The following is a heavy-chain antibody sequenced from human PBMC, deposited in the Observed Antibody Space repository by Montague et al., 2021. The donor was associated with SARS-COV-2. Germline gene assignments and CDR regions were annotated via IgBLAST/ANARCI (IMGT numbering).Heavy chain of an antibody. CDR1: GGSISSGSHY. Sequence: SETLSLTCTVSGGSISSGSHYWGYIRQPPGKGPEWLGSIYYSGTTYYSPSLKSRVTMSVHTSKNQFSLNLNSVIAADTAVYYCAGTEGSGWYREVDYWGQGTLVTVSS. CDR2: IYYSGTT. CDR3: AGTEGSGWYREVDY. D-gene: IGHD6-19*01. V-gene: IGHV4-39*07. J-gene: IGHJ4*02.